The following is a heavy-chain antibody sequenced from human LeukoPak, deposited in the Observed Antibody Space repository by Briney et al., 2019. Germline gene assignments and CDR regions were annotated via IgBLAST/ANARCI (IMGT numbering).Heavy chain of an antibody. CDR3: TTVFSGGISDY. CDR1: GFTFSNAW. J-gene: IGHJ4*02. V-gene: IGHV3-15*01. D-gene: IGHD1-14*01. CDR2: IKSKTDGGKT. Sequence: PGGSLRLSCAASGFTFSNAWMSWVRQAPGKGLEWVGRIKSKTDGGKTDYAAPVKGRFTISRDDSKNTLYLQMNSLKTEDTAVYYCTTVFSGGISDYWGQGTLVTVSS.